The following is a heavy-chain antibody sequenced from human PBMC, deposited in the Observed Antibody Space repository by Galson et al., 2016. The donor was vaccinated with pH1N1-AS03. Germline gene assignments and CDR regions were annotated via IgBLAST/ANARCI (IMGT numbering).Heavy chain of an antibody. V-gene: IGHV1-69*02. Sequence: SVKVFCKASGDNFIRYTFSWVRQAPGQGLEWMGRIIPILGMTNYAQKFQGRVTITADTSTSTAYMELGSLTSEDTAVYYCVIMWKPTVLDIWGQGTLVSVSS. CDR3: VIMWKPTVLDI. CDR2: IIPILGMT. D-gene: IGHD3-16*01. CDR1: GDNFIRYT. J-gene: IGHJ3*02.